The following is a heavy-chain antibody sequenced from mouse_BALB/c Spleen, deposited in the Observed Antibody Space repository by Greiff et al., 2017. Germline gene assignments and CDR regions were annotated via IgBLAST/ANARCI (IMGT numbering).Heavy chain of an antibody. D-gene: IGHD1-1*01. CDR3: TTPYYYGSSYYAMDY. CDR1: GFTFSNYW. J-gene: IGHJ4*01. V-gene: IGHV6-6*02. Sequence: DVKLQESGGGLVQPGGSMKLSCVASGFTFSNYWMNWVRQSPEKGLEWVAEIRLKSNNYATHYAESVKGRFTISRDDSKSSVYLQMNNLRAEDTGIYYCTTPYYYGSSYYAMDYWGQGTSVTVSS. CDR2: IRLKSNNYAT.